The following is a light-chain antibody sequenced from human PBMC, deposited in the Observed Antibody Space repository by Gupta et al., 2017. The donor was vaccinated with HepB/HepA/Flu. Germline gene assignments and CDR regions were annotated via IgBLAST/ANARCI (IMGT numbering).Light chain of an antibody. V-gene: IGKV3-15*01. CDR1: QSVSSN. Sequence: EIVMTQSPATLSVSPGERATLSCRASQSVSSNLVRYQQKPGQAPRLLIYGASTRATGSPARSISSGSGTTYTLPISSQQSEDFAVYYCQRQNQWSPLTFGQGTKVEIK. CDR2: GAS. CDR3: QRQNQWSPLT. J-gene: IGKJ1*01.